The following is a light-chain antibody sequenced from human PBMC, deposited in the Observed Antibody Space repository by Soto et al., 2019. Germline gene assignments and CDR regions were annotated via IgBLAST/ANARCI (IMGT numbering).Light chain of an antibody. CDR1: SSDVGGYNY. J-gene: IGLJ1*01. CDR2: DVS. Sequence: QSALTQPASVSGSPGQSITTSCTGTSSDVGGYNYVSWYQQHPGKAPKLMIYDVSNRPSGVSNRFSGSKSGNTASLTISGLQAEDEADYYCSSYTSSSTGIIFGTGTKVTVL. V-gene: IGLV2-14*01. CDR3: SSYTSSSTGII.